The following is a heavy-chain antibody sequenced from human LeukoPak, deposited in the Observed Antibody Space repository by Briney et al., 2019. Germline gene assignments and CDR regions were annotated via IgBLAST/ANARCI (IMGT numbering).Heavy chain of an antibody. CDR2: INYSGTI. Sequence: SETLSLTCSVSGGSISVGDYYWSWVRQPPGKGLEWIGYINYSGTIYYSPSLKSRLTITLDKSENQFSLKLSSVTAADTAVYYCARTVSGWYSDCWGQETLVTVSS. V-gene: IGHV4-30-4*01. CDR1: GGSISVGDYY. J-gene: IGHJ4*02. D-gene: IGHD6-19*01. CDR3: ARTVSGWYSDC.